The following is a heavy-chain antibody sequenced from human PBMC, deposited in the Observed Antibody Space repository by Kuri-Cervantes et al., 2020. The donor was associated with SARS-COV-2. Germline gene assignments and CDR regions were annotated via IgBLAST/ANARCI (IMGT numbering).Heavy chain of an antibody. D-gene: IGHD3-16*01. J-gene: IGHJ4*02. CDR3: ASLGPGWGGYYFDY. Sequence: GSLRLSCTVSGGSISSSSYYWGWIRQPPGKGLEWIGSIYYSGSTYYNPSLKSRVTISVDRSKNQFSLKLSSVTAADTAVYYCASLGPGWGGYYFDYWGQGTLVTVSS. V-gene: IGHV4-39*07. CDR1: GGSISSSSYY. CDR2: IYYSGST.